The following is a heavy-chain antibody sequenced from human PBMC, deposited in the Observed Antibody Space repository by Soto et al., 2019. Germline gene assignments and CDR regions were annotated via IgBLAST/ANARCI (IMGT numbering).Heavy chain of an antibody. CDR1: GFTFSSYS. CDR2: ISSSSSYI. J-gene: IGHJ3*02. Sequence: PGGSLRLSCAASGFTFSSYSMNWVRQAPGRGLEWVSSISSSSSYIYYADSVKGRFTISRDNAKNSLYLQMNSLRAEDTAVYYCARVGGGYQLLHAFDIWGQGTMVTVSS. CDR3: ARVGGGYQLLHAFDI. V-gene: IGHV3-21*01. D-gene: IGHD2-2*01.